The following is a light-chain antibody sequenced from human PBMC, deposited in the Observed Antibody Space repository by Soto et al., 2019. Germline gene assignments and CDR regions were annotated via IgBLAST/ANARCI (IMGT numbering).Light chain of an antibody. CDR2: GSS. CDR3: QQYGSSPPYT. J-gene: IGKJ2*01. Sequence: EVVLTQSPGTLSLSPGEIATLSCRASQSVSNNYLAWYQQKPGQAPRLLIFGSSAKATGIPYRFSGSGSGTDFTLTISRLEPEDFAVYYCQQYGSSPPYTFGQGTKLEIK. V-gene: IGKV3-20*01. CDR1: QSVSNNY.